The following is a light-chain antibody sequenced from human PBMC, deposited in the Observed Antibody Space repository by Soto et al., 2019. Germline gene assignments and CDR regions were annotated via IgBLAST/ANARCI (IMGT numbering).Light chain of an antibody. J-gene: IGLJ1*01. CDR3: SSYAGSNNYV. Sequence: QSVLTQPPSASGSPGQSVTISCTGTSSDVGGYNYVSWYQQHPGKAPKLVIYEVSKRPPGVPDRFSGFKSGNTASLTVSGLQAEDEADYYCSSYAGSNNYVFGTGTKVTVL. CDR2: EVS. CDR1: SSDVGGYNY. V-gene: IGLV2-8*01.